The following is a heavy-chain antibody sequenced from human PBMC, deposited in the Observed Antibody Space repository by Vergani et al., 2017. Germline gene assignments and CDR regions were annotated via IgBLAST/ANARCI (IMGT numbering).Heavy chain of an antibody. D-gene: IGHD6-19*01. J-gene: IGHJ5*02. CDR1: GYTFTSYD. CDR3: ARDRAAGTNWFDP. Sequence: QVQLVQSGAEVKKPGASVKVSCKASGYTFTSYDINWVRQATGQGLEWMGWMNPNSGNTGYAQKLQGRVTMTTDTSTSTAYMELRSLRSDDTAVYYCARDRAAGTNWFDPWGQGTLVTVSS. V-gene: IGHV1-8*01. CDR2: MNPNSGNT.